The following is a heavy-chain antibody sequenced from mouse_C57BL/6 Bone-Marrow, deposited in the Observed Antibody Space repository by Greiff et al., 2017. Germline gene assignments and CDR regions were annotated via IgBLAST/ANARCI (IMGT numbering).Heavy chain of an antibody. D-gene: IGHD2-12*01. CDR1: GYTFTSYW. CDR3: ARLGRRGGYFDV. CDR2: IDPSDSYT. V-gene: IGHV1-69*01. J-gene: IGHJ1*03. Sequence: QVQLQQSGAELVMPGASVKLSCKASGYTFTSYWMHWVKQRPGQGLEWIGEIDPSDSYTNYNQKFKGKSTLTVDKSSSTAYMQLSSLTSEDSAVYYCARLGRRGGYFDVWGTGTTVTVSS.